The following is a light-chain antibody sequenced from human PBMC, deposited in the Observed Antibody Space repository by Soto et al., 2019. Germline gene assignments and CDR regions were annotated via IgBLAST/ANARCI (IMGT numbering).Light chain of an antibody. CDR3: QRYSVYSPWT. CDR2: HAS. CDR1: QNITNN. V-gene: IGKV1-33*01. J-gene: IGKJ1*01. Sequence: ILDTQSPGILSTYIRDIVTITCQASQNITNNLSWYQQKPGKAPNLLIYHASKLAKGVTSRFSGSGSGTDFTLTITSLLPDDCATYYCQRYSVYSPWTFGQGTKVDIK.